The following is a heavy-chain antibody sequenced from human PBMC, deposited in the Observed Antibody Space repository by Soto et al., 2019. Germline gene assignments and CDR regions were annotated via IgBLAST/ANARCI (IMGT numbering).Heavy chain of an antibody. D-gene: IGHD3-3*01. CDR1: GGSFSGYY. J-gene: IGHJ4*02. CDR2: INHSGST. CDR3: ARNDFWSGYHPTYLTN. Sequence: QVQLQQWGAGLLKPSETLSLTCAVYGGSFSGYYWSWIRQPPGKGLEWIGEINHSGSTNYNPSLKSRVTISVDTSTNQFSLKLSSVTAADTAVYYCARNDFWSGYHPTYLTNWGQGTLVTVSS. V-gene: IGHV4-34*01.